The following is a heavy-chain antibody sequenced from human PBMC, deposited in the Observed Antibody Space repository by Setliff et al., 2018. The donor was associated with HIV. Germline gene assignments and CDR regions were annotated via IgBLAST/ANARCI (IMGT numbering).Heavy chain of an antibody. CDR2: IYPGASDI. V-gene: IGHV5-51*01. CDR3: ARRASVTNSDDY. D-gene: IGHD1-1*01. J-gene: IGHJ4*02. CDR1: GYRFTSYW. Sequence: GESLKISCEGSGYRFTSYWIAWVRQMPGKGLECMGIIYPGASDIRYSPSFQGQVTISADKSVSTAYLQWSSLKASDTAIYYCARRASVTNSDDYWGQGTLVTVS.